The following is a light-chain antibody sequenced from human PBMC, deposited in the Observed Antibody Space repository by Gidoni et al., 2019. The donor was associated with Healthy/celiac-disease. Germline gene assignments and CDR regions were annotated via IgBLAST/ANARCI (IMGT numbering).Light chain of an antibody. V-gene: IGKV3-20*01. CDR3: QQYGSSPPVT. CDR2: VAS. J-gene: IGKJ4*01. CDR1: QSVSSSY. Sequence: EIVLTHSPGTLSLSPGDRATLSCRASQSVSSSYLAWYQQKPGQAPRLLIYVASSRATGIPDRFSGSGSGTDFTLTISRLEPEYFAVYYCQQYGSSPPVTFGGGTKVEIK.